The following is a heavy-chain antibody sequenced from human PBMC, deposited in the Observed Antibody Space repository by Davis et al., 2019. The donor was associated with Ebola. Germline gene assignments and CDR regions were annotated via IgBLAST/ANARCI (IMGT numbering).Heavy chain of an antibody. J-gene: IGHJ6*02. CDR3: AKDRSTNYYYYYGMDV. CDR1: GFTFDDYA. V-gene: IGHV3-9*01. CDR2: ISWDSGSI. D-gene: IGHD2-15*01. Sequence: GGSLRLSCAASGFTFDDYAMHWVRQAPGKGLEWVAGISWDSGSIGYADSVKGRFTISRDNAKNSLYLQMNSLRAEDTALYYCAKDRSTNYYYYYGMDVWGQGTTVTVSS.